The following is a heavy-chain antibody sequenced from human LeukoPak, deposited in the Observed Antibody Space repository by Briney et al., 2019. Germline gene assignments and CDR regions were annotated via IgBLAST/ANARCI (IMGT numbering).Heavy chain of an antibody. CDR1: GFTFTDYA. V-gene: IGHV3-23*01. Sequence: GGSLRLSCVASGFTFTDYAITWVRQPPGRRLEWVSTITTTVGDTHYADSVKGRFTVSRDDSKGTLFLQMNSLRAEDTGVYYCAKRPYGSGGGHFDHWGQGTLAIVSS. D-gene: IGHD3-10*01. CDR3: AKRPYGSGGGHFDH. CDR2: ITTTVGDT. J-gene: IGHJ4*02.